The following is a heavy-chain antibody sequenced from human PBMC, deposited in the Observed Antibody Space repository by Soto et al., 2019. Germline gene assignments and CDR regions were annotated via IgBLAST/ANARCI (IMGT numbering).Heavy chain of an antibody. Sequence: DVQLLESGGGLVQPEGSLRLSCAASGFTFSSYAMGWVRQGPGKGPEWVAVVSIGGSTHYADSVRGRFTISRDNSKNTLSLHMNSLTAEDTAVYFCAKRRGAGGHFDYWGQGALVTVSS. D-gene: IGHD2-15*01. J-gene: IGHJ4*02. CDR1: GFTFSSYA. CDR2: VSIGGST. V-gene: IGHV3-23*01. CDR3: AKRRGAGGHFDY.